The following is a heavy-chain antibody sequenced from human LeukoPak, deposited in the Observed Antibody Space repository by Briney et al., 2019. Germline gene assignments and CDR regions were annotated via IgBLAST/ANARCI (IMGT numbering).Heavy chain of an antibody. D-gene: IGHD5-12*01. CDR3: ARTGYSGYDLLGDYFDY. CDR2: IYYSGST. CDR1: GGSISSYY. Sequence: SETLSLTCTVSGGSISSYYWSWIRQPPGKGLEWIGYIYYSGSTNYNPSLKSRVTISVDTSKNQFSLKLSSVTAADTAVYYCARTGYSGYDLLGDYFDYWGQGTLVTVSS. J-gene: IGHJ4*02. V-gene: IGHV4-59*12.